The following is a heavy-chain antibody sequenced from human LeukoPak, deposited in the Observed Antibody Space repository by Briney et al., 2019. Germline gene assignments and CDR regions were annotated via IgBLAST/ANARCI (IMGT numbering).Heavy chain of an antibody. J-gene: IGHJ6*02. CDR1: GFTFSTYG. D-gene: IGHD3-10*01. Sequence: PGGSLRLSCAASGFTFSTYGMNWVRQAPGKGLEWVSYISSRGGTIYYADSVKGRFTISRDNAKNSLYLQMNSLRAEDTAVYYCARDTMGWNYYGLDVWGQGITVTVSS. V-gene: IGHV3-48*03. CDR2: ISSRGGTI. CDR3: ARDTMGWNYYGLDV.